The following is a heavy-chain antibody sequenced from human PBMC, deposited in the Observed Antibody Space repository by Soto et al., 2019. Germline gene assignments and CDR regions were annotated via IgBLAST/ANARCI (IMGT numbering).Heavy chain of an antibody. Sequence: GGSLRLSCAASGFTFSSYGMHWVRQAPGKGLEWVAVISYDGSNKYYADSVKGRFTISRDNSKNTLYLQMNSLRAEDTAVYYCAKSGMITSQGYWGQGTLVTVSS. CDR1: GFTFSSYG. CDR2: ISYDGSNK. D-gene: IGHD3-16*01. CDR3: AKSGMITSQGY. J-gene: IGHJ4*02. V-gene: IGHV3-30*18.